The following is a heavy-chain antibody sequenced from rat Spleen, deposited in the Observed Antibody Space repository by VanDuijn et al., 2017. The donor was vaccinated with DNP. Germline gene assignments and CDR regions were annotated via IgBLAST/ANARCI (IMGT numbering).Heavy chain of an antibody. V-gene: IGHV2-30*01. J-gene: IGHJ2*01. CDR3: ARSQGYYYDGSYYPFAY. D-gene: IGHD1-12*02. CDR2: IWTSGST. Sequence: QVQLKESGPGLVQPSQTLSLTCTVSGFSLTSYNVHWVRQPTGKGLEWMGIIWTSGSTDYNSTLRSRLSISRDTSKSQVFLKMDSVQTEDTAMYFCARSQGYYYDGSYYPFAYWGQGVMVTVSS. CDR1: GFSLTSYN.